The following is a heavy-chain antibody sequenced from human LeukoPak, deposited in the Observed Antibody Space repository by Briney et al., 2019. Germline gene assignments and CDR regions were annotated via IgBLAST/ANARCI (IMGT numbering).Heavy chain of an antibody. V-gene: IGHV4-39*07. Sequence: SETLSLTCTVSGGSISSGDYYWGWIRQPPGKGLEWIGSIYYSGSTYYNPSLKSRVTISVDTSKNQFSLKLSSVTAADTAVYYCARDPSNRRFDPWGQGTLVTVSS. D-gene: IGHD2/OR15-2a*01. J-gene: IGHJ5*02. CDR1: GGSISSGDYY. CDR2: IYYSGST. CDR3: ARDPSNRRFDP.